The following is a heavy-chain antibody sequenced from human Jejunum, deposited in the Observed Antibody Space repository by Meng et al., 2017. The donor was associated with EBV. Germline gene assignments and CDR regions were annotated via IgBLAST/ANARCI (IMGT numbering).Heavy chain of an antibody. CDR2: INSDGSST. D-gene: IGHD4-17*01. CDR3: ARDLRWTTVTVGGH. J-gene: IGHJ4*02. Sequence: EVQLVEFGGGLVQPGGSVSLSCAASGFTFSNYWMHWVRQAPGKGLVWVSRINSDGSSTSYADSVKGRFTISRDNAKNTLYLQMSTLRAEDTAVYYCARDLRWTTVTVGGHWGQGTLVTVSS. CDR1: GFTFSNYW. V-gene: IGHV3-74*01.